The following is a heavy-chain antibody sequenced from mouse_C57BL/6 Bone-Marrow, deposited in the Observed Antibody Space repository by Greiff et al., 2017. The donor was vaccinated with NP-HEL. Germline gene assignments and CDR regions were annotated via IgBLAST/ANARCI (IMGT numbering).Heavy chain of an antibody. CDR1: GYSFTGYY. J-gene: IGHJ3*01. CDR3: ARPYYVNLAWFAY. V-gene: IGHV1-42*01. CDR2: INPSTGGT. D-gene: IGHD2-10*01. Sequence: VQLQQSGPELVKPGASVKISCKASGYSFTGYYMNWVKQSPEKSLEWIGEINPSTGGTTYNQKFKAKATLTVDKSSSTAYMQLTSLTSEDSAVYYCARPYYVNLAWFAYWGQGTLVTVSA.